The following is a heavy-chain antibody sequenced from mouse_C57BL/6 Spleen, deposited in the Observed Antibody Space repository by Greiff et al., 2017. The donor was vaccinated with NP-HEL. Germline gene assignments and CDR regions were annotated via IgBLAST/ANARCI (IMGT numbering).Heavy chain of an antibody. D-gene: IGHD2-1*01. CDR2: IYPGDGDT. Sequence: LVESGPELVKPGASVKISCKASGYAFSSSWMNWVKQRPGKGLEWIGRIYPGDGDTNYNGKFKGKATLTADKSSSTAYMQLSSLTSEDSAVYFCAREGGNYGGYFDYWGQGTTLTVSS. CDR1: GYAFSSSW. J-gene: IGHJ2*01. V-gene: IGHV1-82*01. CDR3: AREGGNYGGYFDY.